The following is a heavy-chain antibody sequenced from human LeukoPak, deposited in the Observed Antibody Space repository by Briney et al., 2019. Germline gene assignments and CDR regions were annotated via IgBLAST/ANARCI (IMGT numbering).Heavy chain of an antibody. D-gene: IGHD6-13*01. V-gene: IGHV1-69*13. Sequence: GASVKVSCKASGGTFSSYAISWVRQAPGQGLEWMGGIIPIFGTANYAQKFQGRVTITADESTSTAYMELSSLRSEDTAVYYCARAQYSSSWPPPYYYGMDVRGQGTTVTVSS. CDR3: ARAQYSSSWPPPYYYGMDV. CDR2: IIPIFGTA. CDR1: GGTFSSYA. J-gene: IGHJ6*02.